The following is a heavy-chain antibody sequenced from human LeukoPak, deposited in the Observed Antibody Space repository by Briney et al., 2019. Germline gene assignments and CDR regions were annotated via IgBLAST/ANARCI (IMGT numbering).Heavy chain of an antibody. CDR2: MNLNSGNT. Sequence: ASVKVSCKSSGYTFTSYDINWVRQAPAQGLEWVWGMNLNSGNTGYAPKYQGRVTMTRNPSISTAYMELSSLRSEDTAVYYCARGVASSSWYNYYYYYMDVWGKGTTVTVSS. J-gene: IGHJ6*03. D-gene: IGHD6-13*01. CDR1: GYTFTSYD. V-gene: IGHV1-8*01. CDR3: ARGVASSSWYNYYYYYMDV.